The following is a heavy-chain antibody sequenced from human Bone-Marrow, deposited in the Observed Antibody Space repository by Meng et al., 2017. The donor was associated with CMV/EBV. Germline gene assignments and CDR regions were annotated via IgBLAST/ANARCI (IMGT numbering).Heavy chain of an antibody. CDR2: IRYDGSNK. V-gene: IGHV3-30*02. D-gene: IGHD2-2*01. CDR1: GFTFSSYG. J-gene: IGHJ6*02. CDR3: AKNKKPRNCSSTSCDFIEHYGMDV. Sequence: GESLKISCAASGFTFSSYGMHWVRQAPGKGLEWVAFIRYDGSNKYYADPVKGRFPISRYNSKNTLYLLMNSLRAENTTLYYCAKNKKPRNCSSTSCDFIEHYGMDVWSQGTTVTVSS.